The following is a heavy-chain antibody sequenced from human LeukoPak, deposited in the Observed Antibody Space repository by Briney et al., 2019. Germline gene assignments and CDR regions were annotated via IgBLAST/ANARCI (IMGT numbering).Heavy chain of an antibody. D-gene: IGHD2-2*02. CDR2: IIPIFGTA. J-gene: IGHJ6*03. CDR1: GGTFSSYA. V-gene: IGHV1-69*05. CDR3: ATSTRRLYVGYYYMDV. Sequence: GASVKVSCKASGGTFSSYAISWVRQAPGQGLEWMGGIIPIFGTANYAQKFQGRVTITTDESTSTAYMELSSLRSEDTAVYYCATSTRRLYVGYYYMDVWGKGTTVTVSS.